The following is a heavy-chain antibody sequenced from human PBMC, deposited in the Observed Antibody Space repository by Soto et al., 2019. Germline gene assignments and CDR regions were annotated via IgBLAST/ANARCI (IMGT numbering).Heavy chain of an antibody. Sequence: ASETLSLTCAVYGGSFSGYYWSWIRQPPGKGLEWIGEINHSGSTNYNPSLKSRVTISVDTSKNQFSLKLSSVTAADTAVYYCARVAPYGDARTFDYWGQGTLVTVSS. CDR3: ARVAPYGDARTFDY. CDR2: INHSGST. V-gene: IGHV4-34*09. D-gene: IGHD4-17*01. CDR1: GGSFSGYY. J-gene: IGHJ4*02.